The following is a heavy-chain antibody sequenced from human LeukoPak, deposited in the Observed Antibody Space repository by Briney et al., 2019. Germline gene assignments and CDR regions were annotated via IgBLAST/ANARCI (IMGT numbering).Heavy chain of an antibody. D-gene: IGHD4-17*01. J-gene: IGHJ4*02. CDR2: IKGDGSST. CDR1: GFTFSTYW. CDR3: ARASTTVPNLLDH. Sequence: GGSLSLSCAASGFTFSTYWMHWVRQAPGKGLVWVARIKGDGSSTIYADSVKGRFTISRDNSKNTLYLQTSSLRAEDTAVYYCARASTTVPNLLDHWGRGTLVTVSS. V-gene: IGHV3-74*01.